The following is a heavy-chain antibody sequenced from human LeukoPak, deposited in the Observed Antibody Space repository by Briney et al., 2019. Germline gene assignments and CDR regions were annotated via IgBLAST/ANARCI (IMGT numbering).Heavy chain of an antibody. CDR2: IYDSGST. CDR1: GGSIRSSYYY. CDR3: AMILAGSINWFDP. Sequence: SETLSLTCTVSGGSIRSSYYYWGWIRQPPGKGLEWIGSIYDSGSTYYNPSLKSRVTISVDTSKNQFSLKLSSVTAADTAVYYCAMILAGSINWFDPWGQGTLVTVSS. J-gene: IGHJ5*02. D-gene: IGHD6-19*01. V-gene: IGHV4-39*07.